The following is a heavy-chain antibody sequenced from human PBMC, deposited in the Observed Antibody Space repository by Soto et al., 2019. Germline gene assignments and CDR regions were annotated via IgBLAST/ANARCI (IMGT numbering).Heavy chain of an antibody. Sequence: QVQVVQSGAEVKKPGASVKVACKASGYSFDTCGMSWVRQAPGQGLEWMGWISIEKCETNSAQKFQDIVPIPTVTPTSTAYMELTLLPSDDTAVYYWARCFCSVGSCFTCWLFDRWGCGTLVTISS. CDR3: ARCFCSVGSCFTCWLFDR. D-gene: IGHD2-15*01. CDR2: ISIEKCET. J-gene: IGHJ2*01. CDR1: GYSFDTCG. V-gene: IGHV1-18*01.